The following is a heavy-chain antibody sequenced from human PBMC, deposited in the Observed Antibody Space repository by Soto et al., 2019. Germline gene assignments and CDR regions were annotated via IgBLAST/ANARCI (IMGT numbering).Heavy chain of an antibody. CDR3: ARDRQYYDSSGYQY. J-gene: IGHJ4*02. CDR1: GFTFSSYA. CDR2: ISYDGSNK. V-gene: IGHV3-30-3*01. D-gene: IGHD3-22*01. Sequence: PGGSLRLSCAASGFTFSSYAMHWVRQAPGKGLEWVAVISYDGSNKYYADSVKGRFTISRDNSKNTLYLQMNSLRAEDTAVYYCARDRQYYDSSGYQYWGQGTLVTVSS.